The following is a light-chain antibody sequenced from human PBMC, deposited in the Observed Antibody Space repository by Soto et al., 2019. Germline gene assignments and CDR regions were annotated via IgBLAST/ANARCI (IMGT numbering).Light chain of an antibody. CDR1: QGISTD. CDR2: AAS. CDR3: QQYYTYPLT. V-gene: IGKV1-16*01. Sequence: DIQMTQAPASISASVGDRITITCRASQGISTDLAWFQQRPGQAHKSLIYAASVLQTGVPSVFSASGSGTDFSLTISGLQPDDFATYYCQQYYTYPLTFGPGTRV. J-gene: IGKJ3*01.